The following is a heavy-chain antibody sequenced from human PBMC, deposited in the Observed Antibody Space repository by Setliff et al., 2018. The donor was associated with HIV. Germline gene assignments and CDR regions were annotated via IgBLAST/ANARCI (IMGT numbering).Heavy chain of an antibody. CDR2: VSYRGST. CDR3: ASDKVDGSGDAVDY. Sequence: PSETLSLTCSVSGDSTTTFTYYWGWLRQPPGKGLEWIGSVSYRGSTLYNPSLKSRVTISVDTSKNKFSLQLSYVTAADTAVYYCASDKVDGSGDAVDYWGQGTLVTAPQ. J-gene: IGHJ4*02. CDR1: GDSTTTFTYY. V-gene: IGHV4-39*07. D-gene: IGHD6-19*01.